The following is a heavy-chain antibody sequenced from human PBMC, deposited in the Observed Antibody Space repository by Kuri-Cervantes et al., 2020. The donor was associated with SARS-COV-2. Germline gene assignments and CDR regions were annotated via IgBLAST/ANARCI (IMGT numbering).Heavy chain of an antibody. D-gene: IGHD6-13*01. J-gene: IGHJ3*02. Sequence: SETLSLTCTVSGGSISSSSYYWGWIRQPPGKGLEWIGSIYYSGSTYYNPSLKSRVTISVDTSKNQFSLKLSSVTAADTAVYYCARLGTYSSSWGGAFDIWGQGTVVTVSS. CDR3: ARLGTYSSSWGGAFDI. V-gene: IGHV4-39*01. CDR2: IYYSGST. CDR1: GGSISSSSYY.